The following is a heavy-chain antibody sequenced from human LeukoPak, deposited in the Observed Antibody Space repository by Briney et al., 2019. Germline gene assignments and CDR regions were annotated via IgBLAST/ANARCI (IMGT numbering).Heavy chain of an antibody. CDR2: ISAYNGNT. CDR1: GFTFTAYD. Sequence: VSVKVSCKASGFTFTAYDIHWVRQAPGQGLEWMGWISAYNGNTNYAQKLQGRVTMTTDTSTSTAYMELRSLRSDDTAVYYCARVWVVPAAMFDAFDIWGQGTMVTVSS. V-gene: IGHV1-18*01. D-gene: IGHD2-2*01. J-gene: IGHJ3*02. CDR3: ARVWVVPAAMFDAFDI.